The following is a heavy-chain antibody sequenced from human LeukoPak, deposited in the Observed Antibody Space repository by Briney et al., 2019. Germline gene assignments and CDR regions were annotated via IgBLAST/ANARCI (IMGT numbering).Heavy chain of an antibody. J-gene: IGHJ3*02. CDR2: ISSSGSTI. Sequence: GGSLRLSCAASGFTFSDYYMSWIRQAPGKGLEWVSYISSSGSTIYYADSVKGRFTISRDNSKNTLYLQMNSLRAEDTAVYYCARLYDFWSGYYSDDAFDIWGQGTMVTVSS. D-gene: IGHD3-3*01. CDR1: GFTFSDYY. CDR3: ARLYDFWSGYYSDDAFDI. V-gene: IGHV3-11*04.